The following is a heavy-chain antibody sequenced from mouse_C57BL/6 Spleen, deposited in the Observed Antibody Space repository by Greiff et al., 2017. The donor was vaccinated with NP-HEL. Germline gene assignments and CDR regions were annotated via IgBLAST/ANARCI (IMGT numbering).Heavy chain of an antibody. CDR2: ISNGGGST. CDR3: ARRYDGYYGYFDV. V-gene: IGHV5-12*01. Sequence: EVMLVESGGGLVQPGGSLKLSCAASGFTFSDYYMYWVRQTPEKRLEWVAYISNGGGSTYYPDTVKGRFTISRDNAKNTLYLQMSRLKSEDTAMYYCARRYDGYYGYFDVWGTGTTVTVSS. J-gene: IGHJ1*03. CDR1: GFTFSDYY. D-gene: IGHD2-3*01.